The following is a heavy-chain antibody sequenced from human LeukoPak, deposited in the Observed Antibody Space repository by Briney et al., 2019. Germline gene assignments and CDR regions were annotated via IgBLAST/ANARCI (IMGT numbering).Heavy chain of an antibody. J-gene: IGHJ2*01. CDR3: ARPAMPYYDSSGYYVSYFDL. Sequence: SETLSLTCTVSGGSISSGGYYWNWIRQHPGKGLEWIGYISYSGSTYYNPSLKSRVTISVDTSKNQFSLKLSSVTAADTAVYYCARPAMPYYDSSGYYVSYFDLWGRGTLVTVSS. CDR2: ISYSGST. D-gene: IGHD3-22*01. CDR1: GGSISSGGYY. V-gene: IGHV4-31*03.